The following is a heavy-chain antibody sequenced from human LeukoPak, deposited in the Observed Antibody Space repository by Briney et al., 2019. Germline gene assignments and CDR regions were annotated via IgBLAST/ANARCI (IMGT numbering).Heavy chain of an antibody. D-gene: IGHD1-26*01. Sequence: SETLSLTCTVSGGSISSYYWSWIRQLPGKGLEWIGYIYYSGSTNYNPSLKSRVTISVDTSKNQFSLKLSSVTAADTAVYYCASTKGGSYSGAFDIWGQGTMVTVSS. CDR2: IYYSGST. CDR3: ASTKGGSYSGAFDI. CDR1: GGSISSYY. J-gene: IGHJ3*02. V-gene: IGHV4-59*01.